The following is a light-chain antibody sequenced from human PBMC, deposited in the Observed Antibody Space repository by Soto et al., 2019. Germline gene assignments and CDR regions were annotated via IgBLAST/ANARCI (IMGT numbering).Light chain of an antibody. V-gene: IGLV2-14*01. CDR1: SSDVGGYNY. Sequence: QSVLTQPASVSGSPGQSITISCTGTSSDVGGYNYVSWYQQHPGKAPKLMIYDVSNRPSGVSNRFSGSKSGNTASLTISGLQAEDEANYYCRSYTSSSTLEGVFGTGTKVTVL. J-gene: IGLJ1*01. CDR3: RSYTSSSTLEGV. CDR2: DVS.